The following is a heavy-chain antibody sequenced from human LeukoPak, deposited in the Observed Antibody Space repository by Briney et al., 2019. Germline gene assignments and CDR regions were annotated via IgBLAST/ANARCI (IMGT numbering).Heavy chain of an antibody. CDR1: GFTVSSNY. CDR3: ARDRGDWGFDF. D-gene: IGHD3-10*01. CDR2: FYSGGST. V-gene: IGHV3-53*01. Sequence: GGSLRLSCAASGFTVSSNYMSRVRQAPGKGLEWVSVFYSGGSTYYADSVKGRFTISRDNSQNTLYLQMNSLRAEDTAVYYCARDRGDWGFDFWGQGTLVTVSS. J-gene: IGHJ4*02.